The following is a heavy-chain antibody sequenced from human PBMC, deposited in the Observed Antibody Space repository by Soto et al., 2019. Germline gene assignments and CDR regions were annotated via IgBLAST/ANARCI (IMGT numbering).Heavy chain of an antibody. D-gene: IGHD1-7*01. Sequence: ASVKVSCNASGYTFTSYAMHLVRQAPGQRLEWMGWINAGNGNTKYSQKFQGRVTITRDTSASTAYMELSSLRSEDTAVYYCARDRKLKNWNWYYFDYWGQGTLVTVSS. CDR3: ARDRKLKNWNWYYFDY. V-gene: IGHV1-3*01. J-gene: IGHJ4*02. CDR2: INAGNGNT. CDR1: GYTFTSYA.